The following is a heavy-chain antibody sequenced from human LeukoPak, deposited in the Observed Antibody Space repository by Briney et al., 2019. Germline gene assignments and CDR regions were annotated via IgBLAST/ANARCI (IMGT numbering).Heavy chain of an antibody. CDR2: IYSGGST. CDR3: AMDFWSGYGAFDI. J-gene: IGHJ3*02. V-gene: IGHV3-53*01. CDR1: GFTVSSNY. Sequence: GGSLRLSCAASGFTVSSNYMSWVRQAPGKGLEWVSVIYSGGSTYYADSVKGRFTISRDNSKNTLYLQMNSLRAEDTAVYYCAMDFWSGYGAFDIWRQGTMVTVSS. D-gene: IGHD3-3*01.